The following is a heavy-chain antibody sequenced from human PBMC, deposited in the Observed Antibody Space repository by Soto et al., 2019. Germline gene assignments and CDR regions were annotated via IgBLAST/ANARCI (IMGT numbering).Heavy chain of an antibody. V-gene: IGHV5-51*01. CDR1: GYSFTSYW. Sequence: GESLKISCKGSGYSFTSYWIGWVRQMPGKGLEWMGIIYPGDSDTRYSPSFQGQVTISADKSISTAYLQWSSLKASDTAMYYCARHMYLGDSSGWYLFNWFDPWGQGTLVTVSS. CDR3: ARHMYLGDSSGWYLFNWFDP. CDR2: IYPGDSDT. J-gene: IGHJ5*02. D-gene: IGHD6-19*01.